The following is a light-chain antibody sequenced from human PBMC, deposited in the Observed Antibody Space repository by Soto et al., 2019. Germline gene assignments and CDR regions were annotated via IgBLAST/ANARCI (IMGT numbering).Light chain of an antibody. CDR1: HDITSY. V-gene: IGKV1-33*01. J-gene: IGKJ3*01. CDR2: HAS. Sequence: DIQMTQSPSSLSASVGDRVTITCQASHDITSYLNWYQYKPGKAPKLLIYHASILEAGVPSRFSGSGSGTDFTFTISSLQPEDVATYYCRKGYYRPIFGPGTRVDFK. CDR3: RKGYYRPI.